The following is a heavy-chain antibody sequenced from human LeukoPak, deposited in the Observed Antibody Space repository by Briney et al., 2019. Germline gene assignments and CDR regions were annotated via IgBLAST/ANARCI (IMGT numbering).Heavy chain of an antibody. CDR1: GFMFCNYG. CDR3: AKRAGGTDRAFDY. V-gene: IGHV3-23*01. CDR2: ISSTGVTS. J-gene: IGHJ4*02. D-gene: IGHD1-7*01. Sequence: GGSLRLSCAASGFMFCNYGMSWVRQAPGKGLEWVSIISSTGVTSYYADSVKGRFTISRDNPKNTLFLQMDSLTGEDTAVYYCAKRAGGTDRAFDYWAQGTLVTFPS.